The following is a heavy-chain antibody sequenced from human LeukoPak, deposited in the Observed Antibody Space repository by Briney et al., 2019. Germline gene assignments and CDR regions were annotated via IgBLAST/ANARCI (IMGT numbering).Heavy chain of an antibody. Sequence: SGGSLRLSCSASGFTFSSYAMHWVRQAPGKGLEYVSAISSNGGSTYYADSVKGRFTISRDNSKNTLYLQMNSLSAEDTAVYYCAKVLRYFMDVWGQGTTVTVSS. J-gene: IGHJ6*02. CDR3: AKVLRYFMDV. CDR2: ISSNGGST. D-gene: IGHD3-9*01. CDR1: GFTFSSYA. V-gene: IGHV3-64*04.